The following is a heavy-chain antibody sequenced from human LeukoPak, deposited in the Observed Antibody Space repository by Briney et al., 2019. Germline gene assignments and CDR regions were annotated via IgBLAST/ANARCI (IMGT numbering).Heavy chain of an antibody. J-gene: IGHJ6*02. Sequence: ASVKVSCKASGYTFTSYDINWVRQATGQGLEWMGWMNPNSGNTGYAQKFQGRVTMTRNTSISTAYMELSSLRSEDTAVYYCARGHYDFWSGYSYYYGMDVWGQGTTVTVSS. CDR3: ARGHYDFWSGYSYYYGMDV. D-gene: IGHD3-3*01. CDR1: GYTFTSYD. CDR2: MNPNSGNT. V-gene: IGHV1-8*01.